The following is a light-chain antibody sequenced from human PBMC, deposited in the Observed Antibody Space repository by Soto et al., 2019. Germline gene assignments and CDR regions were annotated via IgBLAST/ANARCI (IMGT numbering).Light chain of an antibody. CDR1: QYVSSS. V-gene: IGKV3-15*01. Sequence: IVMTQYPATLSVSPGDRATLSCRADQYVSSSVAWYQHKPCQAPRLLIHGASTRATDVPDRFRGSGFGTEFTLTITSLHSEDFGVYYCQQYNNWLTFGQGTRLEIK. CDR3: QQYNNWLT. CDR2: GAS. J-gene: IGKJ5*01.